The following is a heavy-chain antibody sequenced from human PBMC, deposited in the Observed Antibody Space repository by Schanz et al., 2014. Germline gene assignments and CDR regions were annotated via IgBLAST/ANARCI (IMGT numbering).Heavy chain of an antibody. CDR2: ITAYNGDT. Sequence: QVQLVQSGAEVKKPGASVKVSCKASGYTFTSHGISWVRQAPGQGLEWMGWITAYNGDTNYALKLQGRVTMTTDTSTGTAYMELRSLRSDDTALYCCARGGYSSGWYDRDIAHFDYWGQGTLVTVSS. V-gene: IGHV1-18*01. D-gene: IGHD6-19*01. CDR1: GYTFTSHG. J-gene: IGHJ4*02. CDR3: ARGGYSSGWYDRDIAHFDY.